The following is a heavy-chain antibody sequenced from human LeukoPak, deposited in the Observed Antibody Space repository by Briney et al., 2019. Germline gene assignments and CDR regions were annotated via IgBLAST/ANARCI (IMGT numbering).Heavy chain of an antibody. Sequence: PGGSLRLSCAASGFTFSSNYMSWVRQAPGKGLEWVSVIHSGGSTYYADSVKGRFTISRDNSKNTLYLQMNSLSAEDTAVYYCATGGTTVTTIDYWGQGTLVTVSS. J-gene: IGHJ4*02. CDR2: IHSGGST. V-gene: IGHV3-53*01. D-gene: IGHD4-17*01. CDR3: ATGGTTVTTIDY. CDR1: GFTFSSNY.